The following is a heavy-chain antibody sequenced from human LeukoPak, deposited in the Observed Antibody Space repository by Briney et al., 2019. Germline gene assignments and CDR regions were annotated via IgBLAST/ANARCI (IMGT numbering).Heavy chain of an antibody. V-gene: IGHV4-59*01. J-gene: IGHJ1*01. CDR2: ISYSGGT. D-gene: IGHD5-18*01. CDR3: ARDLGPYSHGYLTRFHL. CDR1: GGSISTYY. Sequence: PSETLSLTCTVSGGSISTYYWSWIRQPPGKGLEWIGYISYSGGTNHNPSLKSRVTISVDTSKNQFSLKLSSVTAADTAVYYCARDLGPYSHGYLTRFHLWGQGTLVTVSS.